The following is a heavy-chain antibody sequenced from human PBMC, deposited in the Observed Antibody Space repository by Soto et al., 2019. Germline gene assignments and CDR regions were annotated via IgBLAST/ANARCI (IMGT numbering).Heavy chain of an antibody. V-gene: IGHV3-53*04. CDR1: GFTVSSNY. J-gene: IGHJ3*02. D-gene: IGHD2-2*01. Sequence: GGSLRLSCAASGFTVSSNYMSWVRQAPGKGLEWVSVIYSGGSTYYADSVKGRFTISRHNSKNTLYLQMNSLRAEDTAVYYCARDLPFCSSTSCYAKNDAFDIWGQGTMVTVSS. CDR3: ARDLPFCSSTSCYAKNDAFDI. CDR2: IYSGGST.